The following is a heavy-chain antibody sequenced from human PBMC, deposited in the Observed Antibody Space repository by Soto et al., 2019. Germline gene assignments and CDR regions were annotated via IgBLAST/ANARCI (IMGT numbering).Heavy chain of an antibody. CDR1: GFTFSSYG. D-gene: IGHD5-18*01. Sequence: QVQLVESGGGVVQPGRSLRLSCAASGFTFSSYGMHWVRQAPGKGLEWVAVIWYDGSNKYYADSVKGRFTISRDNSKNTLYLQMNSLVAEDTAVYYWARAPGYGMYYFDYWVQGTLVTVSS. V-gene: IGHV3-33*01. CDR3: ARAPGYGMYYFDY. CDR2: IWYDGSNK. J-gene: IGHJ4*02.